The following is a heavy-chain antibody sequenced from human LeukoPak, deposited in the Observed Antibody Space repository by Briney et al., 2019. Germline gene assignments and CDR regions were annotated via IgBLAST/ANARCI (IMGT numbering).Heavy chain of an antibody. CDR1: VYSFTSYW. Sequence: GESLKISCEGSVYSFTSYWIGWVRQMPGKGLEWMGSIYPSDSDTRYNPSFQGQVTISADKSISTAYLQWRSLKASDTAMYYCARQTSPLYSMDLWGQGTTVTVSS. V-gene: IGHV5-51*01. D-gene: IGHD2-15*01. CDR3: ARQTSPLYSMDL. CDR2: IYPSDSDT. J-gene: IGHJ6*02.